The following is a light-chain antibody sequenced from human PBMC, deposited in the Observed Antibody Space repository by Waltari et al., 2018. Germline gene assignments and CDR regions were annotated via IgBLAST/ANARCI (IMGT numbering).Light chain of an antibody. CDR1: RDILNSSKNKNY. Sequence: DSVMTQSPDSLAVSLGERATISCKSSRDILNSSKNKNYLAWYQQKPGQPPRLLIRGASTPETGRPERCSGSGSGTDFILAISSLQAADVAVDFCQEYYSIPWTFGQGTKVEIK. CDR2: GAS. CDR3: QEYYSIPWT. J-gene: IGKJ1*01. V-gene: IGKV4-1*01.